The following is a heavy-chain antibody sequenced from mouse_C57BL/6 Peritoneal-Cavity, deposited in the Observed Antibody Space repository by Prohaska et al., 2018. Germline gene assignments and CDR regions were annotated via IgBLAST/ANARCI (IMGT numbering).Heavy chain of an antibody. D-gene: IGHD4-1*01. CDR2: ISYSGST. Sequence: DVQLQESGPGMVKPSQSLSLTCTVTGYSITSGYDWHWIRHFPGNKLEWMGYISYSGSTNYNPALKSRISITHDTSKNHFFLKLNSVTTEDTATYYCARERNWVFDYWGQGTTLTVSS. J-gene: IGHJ2*01. CDR1: GYSITSGYD. V-gene: IGHV3-1*01. CDR3: ARERNWVFDY.